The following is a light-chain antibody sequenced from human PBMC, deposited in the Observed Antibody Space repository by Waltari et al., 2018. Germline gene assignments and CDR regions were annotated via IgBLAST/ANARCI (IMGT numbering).Light chain of an antibody. CDR3: QVWHHTNDQEGV. Sequence: YVLTQPPSVSVAPGQTARLTCGGYNIGGKSVHWYQQKPGQAPVLVVYDDSARPSGIPERFSGSNSGNTATRTITRVEAGDEADYYCQVWHHTNDQEGVFGGGTTLTV. CDR1: NIGGKS. CDR2: DDS. J-gene: IGLJ3*02. V-gene: IGLV3-21*02.